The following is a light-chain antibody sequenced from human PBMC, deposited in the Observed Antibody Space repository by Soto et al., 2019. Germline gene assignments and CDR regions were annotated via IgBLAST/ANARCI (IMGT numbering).Light chain of an antibody. CDR1: QTISSW. CDR3: QQYNSYSRT. CDR2: KAS. J-gene: IGKJ1*01. V-gene: IGKV1-5*03. Sequence: DIQMTQSPSTLSGSVGDSVTITCRASQTISSWLAWYQQKPGKAPKLLIYKASTLKSGVPSRFSGSGSGTEFTLTISCLQSDDFATYYCQQYNSYSRTFGQGTKVDI.